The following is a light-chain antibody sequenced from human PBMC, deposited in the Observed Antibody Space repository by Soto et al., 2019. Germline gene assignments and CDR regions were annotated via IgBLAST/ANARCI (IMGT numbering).Light chain of an antibody. CDR3: QRYNDLPFT. CDR2: ATS. Sequence: EIVMTQSPATLSVSPGERVTLSCRASQRVGRDLVWYQQKPGQAPRLLIYATSTRATNIPGRFTGSGTGTEFTLTITSLQSEDFAVYYCQRYNDLPFTFGPGTKVDI. V-gene: IGKV3-15*01. J-gene: IGKJ3*01. CDR1: QRVGRD.